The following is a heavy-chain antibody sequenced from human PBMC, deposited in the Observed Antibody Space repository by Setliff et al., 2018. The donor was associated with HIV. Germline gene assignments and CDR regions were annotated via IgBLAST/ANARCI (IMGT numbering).Heavy chain of an antibody. CDR1: GYTFTAYY. D-gene: IGHD3-9*01. Sequence: ASVKVSCKASGYTFTAYYIHWVRQAPGQGLEWMGRTDPTTGDTRYTRRFQGRVTMTRDTSISSVYMELSRLTSDDTALYYCTRTKILTGYYFSPTYCFDSWGQGTLVTVSS. CDR3: TRTKILTGYYFSPTYCFDS. V-gene: IGHV1-2*06. CDR2: TDPTTGDT. J-gene: IGHJ4*02.